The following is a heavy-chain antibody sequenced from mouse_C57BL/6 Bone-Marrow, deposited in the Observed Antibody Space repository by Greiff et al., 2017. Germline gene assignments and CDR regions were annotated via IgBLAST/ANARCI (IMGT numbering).Heavy chain of an antibody. D-gene: IGHD3-2*02. CDR3: ARMTAQAWEFAY. V-gene: IGHV1-22*01. J-gene: IGHJ3*01. CDR1: GYTFTDYN. Sequence: DVQLQESGPELVKPGASVKMSCKASGYTFTDYNMHWVKQSHGKSLEWIGYINPNNGGTSYNQKFKGKATLTVNKSSSTAYMALRSLTSEDSAVYYCARMTAQAWEFAYWGQGTLVTVSA. CDR2: INPNNGGT.